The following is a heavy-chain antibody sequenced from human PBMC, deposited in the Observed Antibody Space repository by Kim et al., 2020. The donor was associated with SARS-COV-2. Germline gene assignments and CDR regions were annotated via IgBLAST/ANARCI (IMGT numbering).Heavy chain of an antibody. Sequence: ASVKVSCKTSGYIFTNFGITWVRQAPGQGLEWMGWISGHKGDINYAQSLQGRLTLTTDTSTSTAYMELRSLRSDDTAVYYCAREGSSTYFGGWFDPWGQG. CDR3: AREGSSTYFGGWFDP. V-gene: IGHV1-18*01. CDR2: ISGHKGDI. J-gene: IGHJ5*02. D-gene: IGHD2-2*01. CDR1: GYIFTNFG.